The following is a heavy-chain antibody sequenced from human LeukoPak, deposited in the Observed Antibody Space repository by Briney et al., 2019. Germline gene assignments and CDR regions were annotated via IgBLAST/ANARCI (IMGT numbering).Heavy chain of an antibody. CDR2: IYYSGST. Sequence: SETLSLTCTVSGDSVRSGPYYWSWIRQPPGKGLEWIGYIYYSGSTNYNPSLKSRVTISVDTSKNQFSLKLSSVTAADTAVYYCARDFGPGTNWFDPWGQGTLVTVSS. CDR3: ARDFGPGTNWFDP. J-gene: IGHJ5*02. D-gene: IGHD1-1*01. V-gene: IGHV4-61*01. CDR1: GDSVRSGPYY.